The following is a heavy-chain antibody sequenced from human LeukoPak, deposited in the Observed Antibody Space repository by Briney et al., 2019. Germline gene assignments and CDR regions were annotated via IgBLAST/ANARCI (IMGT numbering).Heavy chain of an antibody. V-gene: IGHV3-21*01. CDR2: ISSSSTYI. J-gene: IGHJ4*01. CDR3: ATRSPRDY. Sequence: PGGSLRLSCAASGFTFSTYSMIWVRQAPGKGLEWVSYISSSSTYIYYADSVKGRFTISRDNANNSLYLQMNSLRADDTAVYYCATRSPRDYWGQGTLVTVSS. CDR1: GFTFSTYS.